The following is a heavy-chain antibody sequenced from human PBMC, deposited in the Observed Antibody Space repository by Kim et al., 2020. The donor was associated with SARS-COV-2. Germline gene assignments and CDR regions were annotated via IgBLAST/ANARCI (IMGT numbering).Heavy chain of an antibody. CDR2: T. V-gene: IGHV4-34*01. D-gene: IGHD3-3*01. CDR3: ARADFWSGAYY. J-gene: IGHJ4*02. Sequence: TNYNPSHKSRVTISVDTSKNQFSVKLSSVTAADAAVYCCARADFWSGAYYWGQRTQVTVSS.